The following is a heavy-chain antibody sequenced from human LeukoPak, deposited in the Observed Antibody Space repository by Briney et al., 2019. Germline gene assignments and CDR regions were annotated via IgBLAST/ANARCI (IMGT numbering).Heavy chain of an antibody. CDR2: ISSSGSTI. Sequence: PGGSLRLSCAASGFTFSSYAMSWVRQAPGKGLEWVSYISSSGSTIYYADSVKGRFTISRDNAKNSLYLQMNSLRAEDTAVYYCARGNPAVVTAISDEYFQHWGQGTLVTVSS. V-gene: IGHV3-48*03. CDR3: ARGNPAVVTAISDEYFQH. J-gene: IGHJ1*01. D-gene: IGHD2-21*02. CDR1: GFTFSSYA.